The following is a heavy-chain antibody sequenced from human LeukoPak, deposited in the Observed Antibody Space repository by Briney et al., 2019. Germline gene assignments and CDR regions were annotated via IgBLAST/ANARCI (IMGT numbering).Heavy chain of an antibody. CDR2: FDPEDEET. CDR1: GNTLTELS. V-gene: IGHV1-24*01. CDR3: ATDSSNGVTYAFDI. D-gene: IGHD5-18*01. Sequence: ASVKVSCKVSGNTLTELSMHWVRQAPGKGLEWMGGFDPEDEETIYVQKFQGRVTMTEDTSTDTAYMELSSLRSEDTAVYYCATDSSNGVTYAFDIWGQGTMVTASS. J-gene: IGHJ3*02.